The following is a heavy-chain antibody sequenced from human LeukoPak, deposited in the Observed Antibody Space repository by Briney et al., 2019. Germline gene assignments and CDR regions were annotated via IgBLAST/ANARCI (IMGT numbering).Heavy chain of an antibody. Sequence: PGGSLGLSCAGSGFSYSGTWMHWVRQVPGEGPVWVSVMKSDGSEINYADSVKGRFTISRDNARNTLHLQMKSLRVEDTAVYYCVKDHSGSGRAFDVWGQGTKVTVSP. CDR3: VKDHSGSGRAFDV. CDR2: MKSDGSEI. V-gene: IGHV3-74*01. CDR1: GFSYSGTW. J-gene: IGHJ3*01. D-gene: IGHD2-21*01.